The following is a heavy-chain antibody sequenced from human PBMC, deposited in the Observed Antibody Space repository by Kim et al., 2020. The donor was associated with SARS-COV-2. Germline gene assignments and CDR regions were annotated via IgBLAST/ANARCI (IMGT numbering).Heavy chain of an antibody. V-gene: IGHV1-2*06. CDR3: ARETTMVRGGGSFDI. Sequence: ASVKVSCKASGYTFTGYYMHWVRQAPGQGLEWMGRINPNSGGTNYAQKFQGRVTMTRDTSISTAYMELSRLRSDDTAVYYCARETTMVRGGGSFDIWGQGTMVTVSS. CDR2: INPNSGGT. CDR1: GYTFTGYY. J-gene: IGHJ3*02. D-gene: IGHD3-10*01.